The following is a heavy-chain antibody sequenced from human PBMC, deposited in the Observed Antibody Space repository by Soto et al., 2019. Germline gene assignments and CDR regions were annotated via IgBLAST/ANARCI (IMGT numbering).Heavy chain of an antibody. CDR3: ARRGVLRYFAHDPYYFDF. V-gene: IGHV1-2*02. CDR1: GYTFTGHY. D-gene: IGHD3-9*01. CDR2: INPISGGT. Sequence: ASVKVSCKASGYTFTGHYMHWVRQAPGQGLEWMGWINPISGGTNYAQNFQGKVTMTRDTSTSTAYLELSRLSSDDTAVYYCARRGVLRYFAHDPYYFDFWGQGTLVTVSA. J-gene: IGHJ4*02.